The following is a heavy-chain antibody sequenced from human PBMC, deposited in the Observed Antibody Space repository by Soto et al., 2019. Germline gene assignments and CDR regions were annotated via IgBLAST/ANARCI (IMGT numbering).Heavy chain of an antibody. D-gene: IGHD5-12*01. CDR3: ARGARWLQSLRWYFDL. CDR1: GGSFSGYY. Sequence: SETLSLTCAVYGGSFSGYYWSWIRQPPGKGLEWIGEINHSGSTNYTPSLKSRVTISVDTSKNQFSLKLSSVTAADTAVYYCARGARWLQSLRWYFDLWGRGTLVTVSS. CDR2: INHSGST. V-gene: IGHV4-34*01. J-gene: IGHJ2*01.